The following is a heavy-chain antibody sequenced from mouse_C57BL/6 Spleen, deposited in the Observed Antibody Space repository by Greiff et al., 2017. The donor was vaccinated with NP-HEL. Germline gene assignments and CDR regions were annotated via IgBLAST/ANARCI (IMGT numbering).Heavy chain of an antibody. CDR2: IDPETGGT. D-gene: IGHD2-14*01. CDR3: ARWGRRYYFDY. J-gene: IGHJ2*01. CDR1: GYTFTDYE. Sequence: QVQLQQSGAELVRPGASVTLSCKASGYTFTDYEMHWVKQTPVHGLEWIGAIDPETGGTAYNQKFKGKAILTADKSSSTAYMELRSLTSEDSAVYYCARWGRRYYFDYWGQGTTLTVSS. V-gene: IGHV1-15*01.